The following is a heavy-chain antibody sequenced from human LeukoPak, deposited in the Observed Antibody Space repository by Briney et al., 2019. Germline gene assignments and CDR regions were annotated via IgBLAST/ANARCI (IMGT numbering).Heavy chain of an antibody. V-gene: IGHV3-23*01. D-gene: IGHD3-10*01. CDR2: ISGSGGST. Sequence: PGGSLRLSCAASGFTFSSYAMSWVRQAPGKGLEWVSAISGSGGSTYYADSLKGRFAVSRDNSKNTLYLQMNSLRAEDTAVYYCAKDRLKSRFGERFDYWGQGTLVTVSS. CDR3: AKDRLKSRFGERFDY. J-gene: IGHJ4*02. CDR1: GFTFSSYA.